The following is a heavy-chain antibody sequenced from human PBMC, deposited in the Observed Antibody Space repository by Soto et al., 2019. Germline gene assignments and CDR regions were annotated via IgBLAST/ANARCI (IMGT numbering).Heavy chain of an antibody. D-gene: IGHD4-17*01. Sequence: SETLSLTCTVSGGSISSYYWSWIRQPPGKGLEWIGYIYYSGSTNYNPSLKSRVTISVDTSKNQFSLKLSSVTAADTAVYYCARDRYGDYWGWDYGMDVWGQGTTVTVSS. CDR3: ARDRYGDYWGWDYGMDV. CDR1: GGSISSYY. J-gene: IGHJ6*02. V-gene: IGHV4-59*01. CDR2: IYYSGST.